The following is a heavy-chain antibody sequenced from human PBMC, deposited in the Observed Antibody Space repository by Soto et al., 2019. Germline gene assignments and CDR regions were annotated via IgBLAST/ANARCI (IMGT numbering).Heavy chain of an antibody. D-gene: IGHD3-22*01. CDR1: GFTFSSYG. V-gene: IGHV3-48*03. CDR2: ISSSGSTI. CDR3: AGGSGYYYTDAFDI. J-gene: IGHJ3*02. Sequence: PGGSLRLSCAASGFTFSSYGMHWVRQAPGKGLEWVSYISSSGSTIYYADSVKGRFTISRDNAKNSLYLQMNSLRAEDTAVYYCAGGSGYYYTDAFDIWGQGTMVTVSS.